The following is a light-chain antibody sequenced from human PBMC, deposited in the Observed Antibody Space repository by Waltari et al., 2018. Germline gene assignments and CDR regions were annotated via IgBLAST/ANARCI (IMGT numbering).Light chain of an antibody. CDR2: DDN. CDR1: SSNIGNDH. J-gene: IGLJ3*02. Sequence: QSVLTQSPSVSAAPGQKVTISCSGSSSNIGNDHVSWYQHLPGAAPKVVIHDDNKRPSGIPDRFSASKSGTSATLGITGLQTGDEADYYCATWDHSLGTWVFGGGTKLTVL. CDR3: ATWDHSLGTWV. V-gene: IGLV1-51*01.